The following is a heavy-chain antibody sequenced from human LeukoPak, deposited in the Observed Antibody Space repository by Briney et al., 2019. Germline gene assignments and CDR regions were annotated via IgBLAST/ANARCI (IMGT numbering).Heavy chain of an antibody. V-gene: IGHV1-2*02. Sequence: GASVKVSCKAYGYTFSNFYMHWLRHVPGQGPEWMGWINPNTGGTNYAQRFQGRITVTSDTSSSTAYMELSRLTSDDTAVYYCARVFCRSGNMSFKRFPGFDPWGQGTLVTVSS. CDR3: ARVFCRSGNMSFKRFPGFDP. J-gene: IGHJ5*02. D-gene: IGHD2-15*01. CDR2: INPNTGGT. CDR1: GYTFSNFY.